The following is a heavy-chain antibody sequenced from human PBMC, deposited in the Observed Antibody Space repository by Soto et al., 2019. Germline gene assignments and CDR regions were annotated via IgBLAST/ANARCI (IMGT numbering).Heavy chain of an antibody. V-gene: IGHV1-69*06. D-gene: IGHD2-21*02. Sequence: QVQLVQSGAEVKKPGSSVKVSCKASGGTFSRYAISWVRQAPGQGLEWMGGSIPNFGTVNYSQKFQGRVTIISDKSTSPAYMELSSLRSEDTAVSYCARGSCGGDCPLDYWGQGTLVTVSS. J-gene: IGHJ4*02. CDR3: ARGSCGGDCPLDY. CDR2: SIPNFGTV. CDR1: GGTFSRYA.